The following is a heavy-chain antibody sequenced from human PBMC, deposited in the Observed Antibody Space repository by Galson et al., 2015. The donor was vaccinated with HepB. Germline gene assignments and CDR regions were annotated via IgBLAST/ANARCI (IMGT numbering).Heavy chain of an antibody. Sequence: SVKVSCKVSGYTLTELSMHWVRQAPGKGLEWMGGFDPEDGETIYAQKFQGRATMTEDTSTDTAYMELSSLRSEDTAVYYCATGLYQTRYYYYYGMDVWGQGTTVTVSS. D-gene: IGHD2-2*02. CDR2: FDPEDGET. CDR1: GYTLTELS. V-gene: IGHV1-24*01. J-gene: IGHJ6*02. CDR3: ATGLYQTRYYYYYGMDV.